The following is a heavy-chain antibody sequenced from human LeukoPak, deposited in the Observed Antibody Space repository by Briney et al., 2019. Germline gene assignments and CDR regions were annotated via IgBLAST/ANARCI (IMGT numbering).Heavy chain of an antibody. CDR3: ARHIGQYGDSGGFDY. D-gene: IGHD4-17*01. V-gene: IGHV4-59*08. Sequence: SETLSLTCTVSGGSISSYYWSWIRQPPGKGLEWIGYIYYSGSTNYNPSLKSRVTISVDTSKNQFSLKLSSVTAADTAVYYCARHIGQYGDSGGFDYWGQGTLVTVSS. J-gene: IGHJ4*02. CDR1: GGSISSYY. CDR2: IYYSGST.